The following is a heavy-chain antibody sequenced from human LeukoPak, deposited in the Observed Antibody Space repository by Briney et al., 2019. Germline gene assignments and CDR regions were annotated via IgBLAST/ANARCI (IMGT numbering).Heavy chain of an antibody. CDR2: INHSGST. CDR1: GFTFSDYY. D-gene: IGHD1-26*01. V-gene: IGHV4-34*01. Sequence: GSLRLSCAASGFTFSDYYMSWIRQPPGKGLEWIGEINHSGSTNYNPSLKSRVTISVDTSKNQFSLKLSSVTAADTAVYYCARLDSGSYYVYFDYWGQGTLVTVSS. CDR3: ARLDSGSYYVYFDY. J-gene: IGHJ4*02.